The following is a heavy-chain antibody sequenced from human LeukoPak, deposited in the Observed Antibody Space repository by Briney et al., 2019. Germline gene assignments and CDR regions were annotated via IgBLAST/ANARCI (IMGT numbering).Heavy chain of an antibody. J-gene: IGHJ3*02. CDR3: ARIDIVVVPAYDAFDI. CDR2: INPNSGGT. Sequence: ASVKVSCKASGYTFTVYYMHWVRQAPGQGLEWMGWINPNSGGTNYAQKFQGRVTMTRDTSISTAYMELSRLRSDDTAVYYCARIDIVVVPAYDAFDIWGQGTMVTVSS. V-gene: IGHV1-2*02. CDR1: GYTFTVYY. D-gene: IGHD2-2*01.